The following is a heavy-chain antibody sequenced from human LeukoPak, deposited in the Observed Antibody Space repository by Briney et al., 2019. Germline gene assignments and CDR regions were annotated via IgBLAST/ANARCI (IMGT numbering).Heavy chain of an antibody. D-gene: IGHD2-2*01. CDR2: VHYRGSP. CDR1: GGSISSYY. J-gene: IGHJ4*02. CDR3: ARYSTSWDY. V-gene: IGHV4-59*01. Sequence: SETLSLTCTVSGGSISSYYWSWIRQPAEKGLEWIGHVHYRGSPDYNPSLTSRVTISVDTSKNQFSLRLTSVTAADTAVYYCARYSTSWDYWGQGTLVTVSS.